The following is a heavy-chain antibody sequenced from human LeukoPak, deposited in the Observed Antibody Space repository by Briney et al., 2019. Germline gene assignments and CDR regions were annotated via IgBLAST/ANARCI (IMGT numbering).Heavy chain of an antibody. Sequence: GGSLRLSCAASGFTFDDYGMSWVRQAPGKGLEWVSGINWNGGSTGYADSVKGRSTISRDNAKNSLYLQMNSLRAEGTALYYCARVRGYYDSSGYIDYWGQGTLVTVSS. V-gene: IGHV3-20*04. CDR2: INWNGGST. CDR3: ARVRGYYDSSGYIDY. J-gene: IGHJ4*02. D-gene: IGHD3-22*01. CDR1: GFTFDDYG.